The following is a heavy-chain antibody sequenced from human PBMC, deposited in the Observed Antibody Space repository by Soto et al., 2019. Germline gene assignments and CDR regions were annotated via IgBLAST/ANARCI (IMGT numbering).Heavy chain of an antibody. CDR3: ARGDYYGSGSFVRGDYYYGMDV. CDR1: GGSISSSNW. D-gene: IGHD3-10*01. V-gene: IGHV4-4*02. J-gene: IGHJ6*02. CDR2: ISHSGST. Sequence: PSETLSLTCAVSGGSISSSNWWSWVRQPPGKGLEWIGEISHSGSTNYNTCLKSRVTISVDKSKNQCSLKLSSVSAADTAVYYCARGDYYGSGSFVRGDYYYGMDVCGQGTTVTVSS.